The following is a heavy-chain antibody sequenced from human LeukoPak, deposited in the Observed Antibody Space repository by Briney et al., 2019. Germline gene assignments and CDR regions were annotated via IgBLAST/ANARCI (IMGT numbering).Heavy chain of an antibody. CDR3: ARGDQHVEYSSSPFDY. J-gene: IGHJ4*02. V-gene: IGHV1-8*01. D-gene: IGHD6-6*01. CDR1: GYTFTSYD. CDR2: MNPNSGNT. Sequence: APVKVSCKASGYTFTSYDINWVRQATGQGLEWMGWMNPNSGNTGYAQKFQGRVTMTRNTSISTAYMELSSLRSEDTAVYYCARGDQHVEYSSSPFDYWGQGTLVTVSS.